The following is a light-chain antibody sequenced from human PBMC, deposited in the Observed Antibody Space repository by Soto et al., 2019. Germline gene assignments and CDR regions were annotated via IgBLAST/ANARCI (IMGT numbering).Light chain of an antibody. CDR3: QQYSDSPLT. CDR1: QTVRTNY. Sequence: EIVLTQSPGTLSLSPGERATLSCRASQTVRTNYLAWFQHKPGQAPRLLSYGASSRATGIPDRFRGSGSGTDFTLTINRLEPEDFAVYFCQQYSDSPLTFGGGTKVEIK. CDR2: GAS. J-gene: IGKJ4*01. V-gene: IGKV3-20*01.